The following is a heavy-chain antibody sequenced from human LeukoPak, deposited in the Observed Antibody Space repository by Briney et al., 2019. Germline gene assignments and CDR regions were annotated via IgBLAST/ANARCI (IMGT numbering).Heavy chain of an antibody. CDR2: INTNTGNP. CDR1: GYTFTTYA. Sequence: ASVKVSCKASGYTFTTYAIHWVRQAPGQGLEWMGWINTNTGNPTFAQGFTGRFVFSLVTSVSTAYLQTTGLKAEDTAVYYCARVIRQLLVVWFDPWGQGTLVTVSS. CDR3: ARVIRQLLVVWFDP. D-gene: IGHD2-8*02. V-gene: IGHV7-4-1*02. J-gene: IGHJ5*02.